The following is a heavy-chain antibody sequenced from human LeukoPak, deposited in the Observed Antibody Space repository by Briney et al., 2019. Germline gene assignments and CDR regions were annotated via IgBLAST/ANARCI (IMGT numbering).Heavy chain of an antibody. V-gene: IGHV3-30*18. J-gene: IGHJ4*02. D-gene: IGHD5-12*01. CDR1: GFTFSSYG. CDR3: AKGGYSGYDLTYFDN. CDR2: ISYDGSNK. Sequence: GGSLRLSCAASGFTFSSYGMHWVRQAPGKGLEWVAVISYDGSNKYYADSVKGRFTISRDNSKNTLYLQMNSLRAEDTAVYYCAKGGYSGYDLTYFDNWGQGTLVTVSS.